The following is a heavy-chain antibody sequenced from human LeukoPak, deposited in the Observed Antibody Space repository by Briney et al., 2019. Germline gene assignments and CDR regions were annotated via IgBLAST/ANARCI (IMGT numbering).Heavy chain of an antibody. V-gene: IGHV3-48*01. CDR1: GFTFSSYG. Sequence: PGGTLRLSCAASGFTFSSYGMSWVRQAPGKGLEWVSYISSSSSTIYYADSVKGRFTISRDNAKNSLYLQMNSLRAEDTAVYYCARDSGIHYCSGGSCYPGTGAFDIWGQGTMVTVSS. CDR2: ISSSSSTI. CDR3: ARDSGIHYCSGGSCYPGTGAFDI. J-gene: IGHJ3*02. D-gene: IGHD2-15*01.